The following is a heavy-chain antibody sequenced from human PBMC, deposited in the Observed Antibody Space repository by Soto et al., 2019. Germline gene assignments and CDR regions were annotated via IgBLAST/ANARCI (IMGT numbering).Heavy chain of an antibody. Sequence: QVQLVESGGGVVQPGRSLRLSCAASGFTFSSYAMHWVRQAPGKGLEWVAVISYDGSNKYYADSVKGRFTISRDNSKNTLYLQINSLRAEDTAVYYCARDLSRGNSGLGYWGEGTLVTVSS. CDR2: ISYDGSNK. CDR3: ARDLSRGNSGLGY. V-gene: IGHV3-30-3*01. J-gene: IGHJ4*02. CDR1: GFTFSSYA. D-gene: IGHD2-15*01.